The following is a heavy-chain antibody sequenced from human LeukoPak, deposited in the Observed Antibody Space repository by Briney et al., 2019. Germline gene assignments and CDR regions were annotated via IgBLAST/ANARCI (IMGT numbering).Heavy chain of an antibody. CDR3: ARVGTYYYGSGVNYYFDY. CDR2: IYTSGST. J-gene: IGHJ4*02. V-gene: IGHV4-4*07. Sequence: NPSETLSLTCTVSGGSISSYYWSWIRQPAGKGLEWIGRIYTSGSTNYNPSLKSRVTMSVDTSKNQFSLKLSSVTAADMAVYYCARVGTYYYGSGVNYYFDYWGQGTLVTVSS. D-gene: IGHD3-10*01. CDR1: GGSISSYY.